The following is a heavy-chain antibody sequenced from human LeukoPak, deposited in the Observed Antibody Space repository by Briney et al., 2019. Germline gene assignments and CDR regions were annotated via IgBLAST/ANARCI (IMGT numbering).Heavy chain of an antibody. CDR1: GFSFSRHW. D-gene: IGHD3-10*01. Sequence: GGSLRLSCAASGFSFSRHWMSWARQAPGKGLEWVANIKQDGSEKYYVDSVKGRFTISRDNAQNSLHLQMNSLRAEGTAVYYCARDPRRGVMDVWGKGTTVSVSS. CDR2: IKQDGSEK. CDR3: ARDPRRGVMDV. J-gene: IGHJ6*03. V-gene: IGHV3-7*01.